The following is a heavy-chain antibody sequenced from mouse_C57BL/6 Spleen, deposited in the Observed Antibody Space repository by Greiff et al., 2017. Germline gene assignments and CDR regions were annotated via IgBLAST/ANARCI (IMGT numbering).Heavy chain of an antibody. CDR3: ERVGRTVVAKDDAMDD. Sequence: QVQLQQSGAELVKPGASVTISCKASGYAFSSYWMNWVKQRPGKGLEWIGQIYPGDGDTNYNGKFKGKATLTADQSSSTAYMQLSSLTSEDSEVYFCERVGRTVVAKDDAMDDWGQGTSVTVSS. V-gene: IGHV1-80*01. J-gene: IGHJ4*01. CDR2: IYPGDGDT. D-gene: IGHD1-1*01. CDR1: GYAFSSYW.